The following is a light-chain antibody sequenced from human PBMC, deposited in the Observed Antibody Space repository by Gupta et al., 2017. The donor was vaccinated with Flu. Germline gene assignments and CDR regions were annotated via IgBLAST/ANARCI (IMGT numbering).Light chain of an antibody. J-gene: IGLJ3*02. Sequence: SSELTQDPAVSVALGQTVRITCQGDSLRSYYASWYQQKPGQAPVLVIYGKNNRPSGIPDRFSGSSSGNTASVTITGAQAEDEADYYCNSRDSSGNLVFGGGTKLTVL. CDR3: NSRDSSGNLV. CDR2: GKN. V-gene: IGLV3-19*01. CDR1: SLRSYY.